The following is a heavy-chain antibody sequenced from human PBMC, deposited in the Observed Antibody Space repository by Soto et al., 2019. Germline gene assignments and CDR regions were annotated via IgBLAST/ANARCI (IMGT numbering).Heavy chain of an antibody. CDR1: GGSISSCGYY. D-gene: IGHD2-8*01. J-gene: IGHJ6*02. Sequence: SETLSLTCTVSGGSISSCGYYWSWIRQHPGKGLEWIGYIYYSGSTYYNPSLKSRVTISVDTSKNQFSLKLSSVTAADTAVYYCAIFYPYGMDVWGQGTTVTVSS. CDR3: AIFYPYGMDV. V-gene: IGHV4-31*03. CDR2: IYYSGST.